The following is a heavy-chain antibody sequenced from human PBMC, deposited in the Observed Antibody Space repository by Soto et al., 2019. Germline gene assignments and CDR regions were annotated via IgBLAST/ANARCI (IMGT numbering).Heavy chain of an antibody. CDR1: GFTISGNP. D-gene: IGHD1-1*01. V-gene: IGHV3-53*01. CDR3: ARGLNDDT. Sequence: EEQLEESGGGVIQPGGSLRLSCEVSGFTISGNPMSWVRQAPGKGLEWVASMHTVGSTLYADSVKGRFTISRDNSKNTLYLQMHSLRVGDTATYFCARGLNDDTWGQGTLVTVSS. CDR2: MHTVGST. J-gene: IGHJ5*02.